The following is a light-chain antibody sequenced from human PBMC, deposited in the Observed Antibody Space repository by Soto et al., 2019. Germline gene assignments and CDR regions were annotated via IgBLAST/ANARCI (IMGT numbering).Light chain of an antibody. V-gene: IGLV2-14*01. CDR3: CSYRAGSTFV. J-gene: IGLJ2*01. CDR1: SSDVGGYNY. Sequence: QSALTQPASVSGSPGQSITISCTGTSSDVGGYNYVTWYQQHPGKVPKLMIYEVFRRPSGISNRFSGSKSGNTASLTISGLQAEDEADYYCCSYRAGSTFVFGGGTKLTVL. CDR2: EVF.